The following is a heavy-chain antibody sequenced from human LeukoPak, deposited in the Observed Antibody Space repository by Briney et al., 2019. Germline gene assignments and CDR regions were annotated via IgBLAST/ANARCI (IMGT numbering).Heavy chain of an antibody. D-gene: IGHD6-19*01. CDR2: IYYSGST. V-gene: IGHV4-59*01. Sequence: SETLSLTCTVSGGSISSYYWSWIRQPPGKGLEWIGYIYYSGSTNYNPSLKSRVTISVDTSKNQFSLKLSSVTAADTAVYYCAREGRGGWYQYFQHWGQGTLVTVSS. CDR3: AREGRGGWYQYFQH. CDR1: GGSISSYY. J-gene: IGHJ1*01.